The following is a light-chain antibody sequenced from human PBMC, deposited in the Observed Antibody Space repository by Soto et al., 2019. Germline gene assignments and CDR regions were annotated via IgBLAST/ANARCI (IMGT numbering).Light chain of an antibody. CDR2: GAS. Sequence: EIEVTQSPGTLSLSPGERATLSCRASQSVRSSYLAWYQQKPGQAPRLLIYGASSRATGIPDRFSGSGSGTDFTLTISRLEPEDFAVYYCQQYGSSPSTVGQGTKLEIK. CDR1: QSVRSSY. CDR3: QQYGSSPST. V-gene: IGKV3-20*01. J-gene: IGKJ2*02.